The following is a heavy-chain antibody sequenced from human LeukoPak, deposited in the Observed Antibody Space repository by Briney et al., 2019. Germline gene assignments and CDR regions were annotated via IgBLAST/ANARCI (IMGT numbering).Heavy chain of an antibody. CDR3: ARSNPYYYYMDV. CDR2: MYHSGTT. Sequence: SETLSLTCTVSGGSMNTYYWTWLRQPAGKGLEWLGRMYHSGTTNYNSPLYNPSLSSRVTMSVDGAKNQFSLKPSSVTAADTAVYYCARSNPYYYYMDVWGKGTTVTVSS. D-gene: IGHD1-14*01. V-gene: IGHV4-4*07. CDR1: GGSMNTYY. J-gene: IGHJ6*03.